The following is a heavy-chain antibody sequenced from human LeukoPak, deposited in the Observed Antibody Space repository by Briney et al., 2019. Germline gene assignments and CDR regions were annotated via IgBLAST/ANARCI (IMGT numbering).Heavy chain of an antibody. D-gene: IGHD3-22*01. CDR2: INTNTGDP. J-gene: IGHJ4*02. CDR3: RVGYYYSSGAFDY. Sequence: GASVKVSCKASGYTFASYGLNWVRQAPGQGLEWMGWINTNTGDPTYAQGFTGRFVFSLDTSVSTAYLQISSLKAEDTAVYYCRVGYYYSSGAFDYWGQGTLVTVSS. V-gene: IGHV7-4-1*02. CDR1: GYTFASYG.